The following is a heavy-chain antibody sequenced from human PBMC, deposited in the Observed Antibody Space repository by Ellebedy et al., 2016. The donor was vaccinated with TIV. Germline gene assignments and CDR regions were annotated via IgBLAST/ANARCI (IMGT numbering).Heavy chain of an antibody. J-gene: IGHJ3*02. V-gene: IGHV3-48*02. D-gene: IGHD5-18*01. CDR1: GFTFSSYE. CDR2: ISSSSSTI. CDR3: ARSAPRAAMAADAFDI. Sequence: PGGSLRLSCAASGFTFSSYEMNWVRQAPGKGLEWVSYISSSSSTIYSADSVKGRFPISRDNAKNSLYLQMNSLRDEDTAVYYCARSAPRAAMAADAFDIWGQGTMVTVSS.